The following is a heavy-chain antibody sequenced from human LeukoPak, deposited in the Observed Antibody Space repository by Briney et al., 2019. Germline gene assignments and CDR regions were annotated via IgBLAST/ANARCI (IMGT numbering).Heavy chain of an antibody. CDR3: AKDMRRGGGFDY. J-gene: IGHJ4*02. CDR1: DSPLEVIP. V-gene: IGHV3-43*02. D-gene: IGHD3-10*01. CDR2: ISGDGGST. Sequence: PGGSRGPSLAPSDSPLEVIPWNWSVKVQGKVLNWSSLISGDGGSTYYADSVKGRFTISRDNSKNSLYLQMNSLRTEDTALYYCAKDMRRGGGFDYWGQGTLVTVSS.